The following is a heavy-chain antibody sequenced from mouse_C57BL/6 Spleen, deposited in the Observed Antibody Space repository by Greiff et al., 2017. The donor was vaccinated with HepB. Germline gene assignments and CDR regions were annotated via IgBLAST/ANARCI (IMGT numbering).Heavy chain of an antibody. V-gene: IGHV4-1*01. D-gene: IGHD1-1*01. J-gene: IGHJ3*01. CDR3: ARPGYYGSSSDPFAY. CDR2: INPDSSTI. CDR1: GIDFSRYW. Sequence: DVQLQESGGGLVQPGGSLKLSCAASGIDFSRYWMSWVRRAPGKGLEWIGEINPDSSTINYAPSLKDKFIISRDNAKNTLYLQMSKVRSEDTALYYCARPGYYGSSSDPFAYWGQGTLVTVSA.